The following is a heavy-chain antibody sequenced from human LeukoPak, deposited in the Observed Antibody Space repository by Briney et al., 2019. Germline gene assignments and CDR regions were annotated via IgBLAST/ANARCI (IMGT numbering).Heavy chain of an antibody. D-gene: IGHD1-26*01. Sequence: GGSLRLSCAASGFTFSSYGMRWVRQAPGKGLEWVAVIWYDGSNKYYADSVKGRFTISRDNSKNTLYLQMNSLRAEDTAVYYCARDVLRYSGTYAFGYWGQGTLVTVSS. CDR2: IWYDGSNK. CDR3: ARDVLRYSGTYAFGY. V-gene: IGHV3-33*01. CDR1: GFTFSSYG. J-gene: IGHJ4*02.